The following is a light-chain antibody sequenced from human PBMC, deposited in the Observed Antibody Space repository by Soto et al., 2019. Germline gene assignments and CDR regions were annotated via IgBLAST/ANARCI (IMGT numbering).Light chain of an antibody. CDR1: QSISSY. V-gene: IGKV1-39*01. CDR2: AAS. J-gene: IGKJ3*01. CDR3: QQSYSTPPI. Sequence: QMTQSPSSLSAYVGDTVTTTFLASQSISSYLNWYQQKLGKAPKLLIYAASSLQSGVPSRFSGSGSGTDFTLTISSLQPEDFATYYCQQSYSTPPIFGPGTNAAIK.